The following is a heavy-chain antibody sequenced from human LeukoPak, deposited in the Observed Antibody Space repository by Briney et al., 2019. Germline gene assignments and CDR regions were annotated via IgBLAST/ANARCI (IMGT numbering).Heavy chain of an antibody. CDR2: IYYSGST. CDR3: ARVSRGTVTTIDY. D-gene: IGHD4-17*01. CDR1: GGSISSYY. Sequence: SETLSLTCTVSGGSISSYYWSWIRQPPGKGLEWIGYIYYSGSTNYNPSLKSRVTISVDASKNQFSLKLSSVTAADTAVYYCARVSRGTVTTIDYWGQGTLVTVSS. J-gene: IGHJ4*02. V-gene: IGHV4-59*08.